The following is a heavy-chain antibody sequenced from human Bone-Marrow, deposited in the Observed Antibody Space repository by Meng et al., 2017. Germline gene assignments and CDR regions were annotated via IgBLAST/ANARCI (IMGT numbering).Heavy chain of an antibody. J-gene: IGHJ6*02. CDR3: ARVVCSTSCPFSYFVGPTHYYYYGMDV. D-gene: IGHD2-2*01. CDR1: GYTFTSYG. Sequence: ASVKVSCKASGYTFTSYGISWVRQAPGQGLEGMGWISAYNGNTNYAQKLQGRVTMTTDTSTSTAYMGLRRLRSDDTAVYYCARVVCSTSCPFSYFVGPTHYYYYGMDVWGQGTTVTVSS. V-gene: IGHV1-18*01. CDR2: ISAYNGNT.